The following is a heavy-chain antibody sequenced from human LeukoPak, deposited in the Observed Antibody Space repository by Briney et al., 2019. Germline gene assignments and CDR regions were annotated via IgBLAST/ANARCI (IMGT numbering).Heavy chain of an antibody. CDR1: GGSISSYY. J-gene: IGHJ5*02. D-gene: IGHD6-13*01. CDR3: ARALRQQLVTGWFDP. V-gene: IGHV4-59*01. Sequence: SETLSLTCTVSGGSISSYYWSWIRQPPGKGLEWIGYVYHSGITNYNPSLKSRVTISVDTSKNQFSLRLTSLTAADTAVYYCARALRQQLVTGWFDPWGQGTLVTVSS. CDR2: VYHSGIT.